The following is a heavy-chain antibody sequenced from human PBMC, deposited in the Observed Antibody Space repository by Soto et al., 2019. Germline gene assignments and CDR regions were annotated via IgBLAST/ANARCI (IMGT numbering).Heavy chain of an antibody. V-gene: IGHV3-74*01. Sequence: PGGSLRLSCAASGFTFSNYWMHWVRQVPGRGLVWVSRISHDGSGTSYADSVKGRFTISRDNAKNTVDLQMNSLRAEDTALYYCTRAAWFPYLSFYWGQGALVTVSS. CDR1: GFTFSNYW. CDR3: TRAAWFPYLSFY. D-gene: IGHD3-10*01. J-gene: IGHJ4*02. CDR2: ISHDGSGT.